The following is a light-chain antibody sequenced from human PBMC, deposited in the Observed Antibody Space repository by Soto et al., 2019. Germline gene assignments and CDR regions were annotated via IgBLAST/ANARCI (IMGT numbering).Light chain of an antibody. CDR2: EVS. V-gene: IGLV2-14*03. CDR1: SSDVGAYDF. J-gene: IGLJ1*01. CDR3: SSYTSSSTRV. Sequence: QSALTQPASVSGSPVQSITISCTVTSSDVGAYDFVSWYQQHPDKAPKLMIYEVSNRPSGVSNRFSGSKSVNTATLTISGLQAEDEADYYCSSYTSSSTRVFGTGTKLTVL.